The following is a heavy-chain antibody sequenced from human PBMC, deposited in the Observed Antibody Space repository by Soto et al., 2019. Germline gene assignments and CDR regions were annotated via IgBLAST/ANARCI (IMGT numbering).Heavy chain of an antibody. Sequence: RLSCSASGFSFSNYAMHWVRQAPGKGLQYVSGFSSKGGTTYYADSVKGRFTISRDNSKNTLYLQMSSLRPEDTAVYHCVKEMAPAAIGSLYYYYGMDVWGQGTTVTV. CDR1: GFSFSNYA. D-gene: IGHD2-2*01. J-gene: IGHJ6*02. CDR3: VKEMAPAAIGSLYYYYGMDV. CDR2: FSSKGGTT. V-gene: IGHV3-64D*06.